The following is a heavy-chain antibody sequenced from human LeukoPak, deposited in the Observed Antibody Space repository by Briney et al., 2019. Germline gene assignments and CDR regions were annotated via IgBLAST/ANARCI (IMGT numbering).Heavy chain of an antibody. D-gene: IGHD3-22*01. CDR1: GFTVSNNY. CDR2: IYSGGGT. J-gene: IGHJ4*02. CDR3: ARGGFSHDSSGYLDY. Sequence: PGGSLRLSCAASGFTVSNNYMSWFRQAPGKGLEWVSVIYSGGGTFYSDSVKGRFTISRDYSKNTLYLQMNSLRADDTAVYYCARGGFSHDSSGYLDYWGQGTLVTVSS. V-gene: IGHV3-53*01.